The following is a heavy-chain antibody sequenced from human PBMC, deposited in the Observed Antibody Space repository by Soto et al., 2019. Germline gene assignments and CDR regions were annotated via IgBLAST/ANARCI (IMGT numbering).Heavy chain of an antibody. CDR1: GYDYVTYA. J-gene: IGHJ6*02. D-gene: IGHD5-18*01. V-gene: IGHV1-18*01. CDR3: ARRLQVWLREYYGMEV. CDR2: ISTLNGNT. Sequence: QAQLVQSGAEVKKPGASVNVSCKASGYDYVTYAITWVRQRPGQGLEWMGWISTLNGNTNYAQNFQGRVTMTTDTSPRLAHLELRSLRPNDTAVHYCARRLQVWLREYYGMEVWGQGTTVTVSS.